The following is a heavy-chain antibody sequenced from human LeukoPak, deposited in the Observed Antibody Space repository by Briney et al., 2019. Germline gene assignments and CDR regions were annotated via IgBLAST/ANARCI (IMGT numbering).Heavy chain of an antibody. CDR1: GYTFTSHD. J-gene: IGHJ4*02. D-gene: IGHD1-20*01. CDR2: MNPNSGNT. CDR3: ARGANWNARTFDY. Sequence: ASVKVSCKASGYTFTSHDINWVRQATGQGLEWMGWMNPNSGNTGYAQKFQGRVTITRDTSMSTAYMELSSLTSEDTAVYYCARGANWNARTFDYWGQGTLVTVSS. V-gene: IGHV1-8*03.